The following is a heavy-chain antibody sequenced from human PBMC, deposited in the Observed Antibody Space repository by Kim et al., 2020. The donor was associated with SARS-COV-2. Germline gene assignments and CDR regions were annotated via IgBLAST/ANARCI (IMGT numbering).Heavy chain of an antibody. V-gene: IGHV4-34*01. D-gene: IGHD6-25*01. CDR2: INHSGST. CDR3: AGTGYSSGGDV. Sequence: SETLSLTCAVYGASFSGYYWSWIRQPPGKGLEWIGEINHSGSTNYNPSLKSRVTISVDTSKNQFSLKLSSVTAADTAVYYCAGTGYSSGGDVWGQGTTVTVSS. J-gene: IGHJ6*02. CDR1: GASFSGYY.